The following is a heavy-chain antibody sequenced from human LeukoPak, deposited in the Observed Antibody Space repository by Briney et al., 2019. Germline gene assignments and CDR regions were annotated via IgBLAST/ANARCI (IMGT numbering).Heavy chain of an antibody. D-gene: IGHD6-6*01. J-gene: IGHJ4*02. Sequence: SETLSLTCTVSGGSISSGGYYWSWIRQHPGKGLEWIGYIYYSGTTYYNPSLKSRVTISVDSSKNQFSLKLSSVTAADTAVYYCARSRKQLVDYWGQGTLVTVSS. CDR1: GGSISSGGYY. CDR3: ARSRKQLVDY. CDR2: IYYSGTT. V-gene: IGHV4-31*03.